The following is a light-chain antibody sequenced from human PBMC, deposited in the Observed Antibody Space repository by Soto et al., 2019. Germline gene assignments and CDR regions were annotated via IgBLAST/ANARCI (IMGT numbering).Light chain of an antibody. Sequence: EIVLTQSPGTLSLSPGERATLSCRASQSVSSSYLAWYQQKPGQAPRLLMYGASSRATGIPDRFRGSGSGTDFTLTISGLEPEDFAVYSCQQYDTSPRTFGQGTKVDIK. J-gene: IGKJ1*01. CDR2: GAS. CDR3: QQYDTSPRT. V-gene: IGKV3-20*01. CDR1: QSVSSSY.